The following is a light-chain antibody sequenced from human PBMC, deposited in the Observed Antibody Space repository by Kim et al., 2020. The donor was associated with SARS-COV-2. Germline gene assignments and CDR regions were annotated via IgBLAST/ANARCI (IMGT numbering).Light chain of an antibody. CDR1: SIGSKS. CDR2: YDS. J-gene: IGLJ2*01. V-gene: IGLV3-21*04. CDR3: QVWDSSSDHRVV. Sequence: SYELTQPPSVSVAPGKMARITCGGNSIGSKSVHWYQQRPGQAPVLVIYYDSDRPSGIPERFSGSNSGNTATLTISRVEAGDEADYYCQVWDSSSDHRVVFGGGTQLTVL.